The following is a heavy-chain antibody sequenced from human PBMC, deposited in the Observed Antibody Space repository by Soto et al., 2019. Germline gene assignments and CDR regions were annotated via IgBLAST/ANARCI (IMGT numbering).Heavy chain of an antibody. D-gene: IGHD6-6*01. CDR3: VKGGSSSSFWFDP. J-gene: IGHJ5*02. CDR2: ISSNGGST. Sequence: PGGSLRLSCSASGFTFSSYAMHWVRQAPGKGLEYVSAISSNGGSTYYADSVKGRFTISRDNSKNTLYLQMSSLRAEDTAVYYCVKGGSSSSFWFDPWGQGTLVTVS. V-gene: IGHV3-64D*06. CDR1: GFTFSSYA.